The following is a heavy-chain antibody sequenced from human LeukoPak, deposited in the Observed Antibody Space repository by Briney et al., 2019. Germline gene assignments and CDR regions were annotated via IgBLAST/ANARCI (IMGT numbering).Heavy chain of an antibody. V-gene: IGHV4-59*13. CDR3: ARSASSTSRSAFDI. Sequence: PSETLSLTCTISGVSISSNYWSWIRQPPGKGLEWIGYCHYSGNTNYNPSLKSRATISVDISKNQFSLTLNSVTAADTAVYYCARSASSTSRSAFDIWGQGTGVTASS. CDR2: CHYSGNT. J-gene: IGHJ3*02. CDR1: GVSISSNY.